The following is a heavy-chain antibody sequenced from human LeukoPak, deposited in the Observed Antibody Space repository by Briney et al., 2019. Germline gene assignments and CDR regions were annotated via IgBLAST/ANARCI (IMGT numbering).Heavy chain of an antibody. J-gene: IGHJ3*01. D-gene: IGHD4-23*01. Sequence: GGSLRLSCVASGITLSSYWLSWVRQAPGKGPEWVANIRGDGVEKYYVASVQGRFTISRDSAKNSLYLQMNSLRAEDTAVYYCARHDYHSNSDAFDVWGQGTMVTVSS. V-gene: IGHV3-7*02. CDR1: GITLSSYW. CDR2: IRGDGVEK. CDR3: ARHDYHSNSDAFDV.